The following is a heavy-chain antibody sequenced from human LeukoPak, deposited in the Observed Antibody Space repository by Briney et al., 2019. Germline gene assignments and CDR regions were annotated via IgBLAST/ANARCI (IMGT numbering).Heavy chain of an antibody. Sequence: GGSLRLSCAASGFTFSSYWMGWVRQAPGKGLEWVANIHPDGSEEYYVDSVKGRFTVSRDNAKNSLYLRVSSLRAEDTAVYYCTKHGEYTFDYWGQGTLVTVS. CDR1: GFTFSSYW. J-gene: IGHJ4*02. D-gene: IGHD4-17*01. CDR2: IHPDGSEE. V-gene: IGHV3-7*01. CDR3: TKHGEYTFDY.